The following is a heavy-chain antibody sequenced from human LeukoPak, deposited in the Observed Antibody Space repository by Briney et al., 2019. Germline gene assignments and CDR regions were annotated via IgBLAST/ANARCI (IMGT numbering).Heavy chain of an antibody. D-gene: IGHD3-22*01. J-gene: IGHJ4*02. CDR1: GYSISSGYY. CDR3: AGIAYHDSSGYYYAFDY. Sequence: SETLSLTCTVSGYSISSGYYWGWIRQPPGKGLEWIGSFYHYGSTYYNPSLKSRVTISKDTSKNQFSLKLSSVTAADTALYYCAGIAYHDSSGYYYAFDYWGQGTLVTVSS. V-gene: IGHV4-38-2*02. CDR2: FYHYGST.